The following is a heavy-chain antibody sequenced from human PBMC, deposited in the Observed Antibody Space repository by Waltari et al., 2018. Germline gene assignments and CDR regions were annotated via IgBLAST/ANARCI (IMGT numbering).Heavy chain of an antibody. Sequence: QVQLQESGPGLVKPSETLSLTCPVPGGSISSYYWSWIRQPQRKVLEWIGYIYYSGSTNYYPSLKSRVTISVDTSKNQFSLKLSSVTAADTAVYYCARDRHVEGSYYYYYYMDVWGKGTTVTVSS. CDR2: IYYSGST. CDR1: GGSISSYY. J-gene: IGHJ6*03. CDR3: ARDRHVEGSYYYYYYMDV. D-gene: IGHD3-10*01. V-gene: IGHV4-59*13.